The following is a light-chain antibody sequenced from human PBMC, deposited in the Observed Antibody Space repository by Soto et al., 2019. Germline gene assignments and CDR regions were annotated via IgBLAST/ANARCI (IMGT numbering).Light chain of an antibody. CDR1: SSEIGIYKY. V-gene: IGLV2-14*01. CDR2: EVT. J-gene: IGLJ1*01. Sequence: QSVLTQPASVSGSPGQSIAISCTGSSSEIGIYKYVSWYQQHPGKVPKLIIYEVTNRPSGVSNRFSGSKSGNTASLTISGLQAEDEADYDCSSYTTSSTRVFGTGTKLTVL. CDR3: SSYTTSSTRV.